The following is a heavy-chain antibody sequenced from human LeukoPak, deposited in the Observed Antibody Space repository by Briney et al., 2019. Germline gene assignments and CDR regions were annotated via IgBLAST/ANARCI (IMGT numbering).Heavy chain of an antibody. D-gene: IGHD2-8*01. J-gene: IGHJ4*02. CDR1: GFTFSSCG. V-gene: IGHV3-30*18. CDR2: ISYDGSNK. Sequence: PGRSLRLSCAASGFTFSSCGMHWVRQAPGKGLEWVAVISYDGSNKYYADSVKGRFTISRDNSKNTLYLQMNSLRAEDTAVYYCAKDHIVLMVYASYYFDYWGQGTLVTVSS. CDR3: AKDHIVLMVYASYYFDY.